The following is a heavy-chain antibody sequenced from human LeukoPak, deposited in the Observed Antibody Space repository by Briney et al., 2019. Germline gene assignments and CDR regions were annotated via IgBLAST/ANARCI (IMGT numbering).Heavy chain of an antibody. D-gene: IGHD2-2*01. J-gene: IGHJ2*01. CDR1: GFTFNNYN. Sequence: GGSLKLSCATSGFTFNNYNMNWVRQAPGRALEWVSSITTSGTYIFYADSVKGRFTISRDNAKNSLYLQMNSLGPEDTAVYYCARFLGYCSSTSCHGVRYFDLWGRGTLVTVSS. V-gene: IGHV3-21*01. CDR3: ARFLGYCSSTSCHGVRYFDL. CDR2: ITTSGTYI.